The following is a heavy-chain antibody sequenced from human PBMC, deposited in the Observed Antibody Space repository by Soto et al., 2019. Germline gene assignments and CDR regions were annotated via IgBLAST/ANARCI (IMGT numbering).Heavy chain of an antibody. V-gene: IGHV2-70*01. Sequence: SGPTRVHPTQTLTLTGTLSGCSLSTSGMCVSWIRQPPGKALEWLALIDWDDDKYYSPSLKTRLTIAKDTSKNQVVLTMTNMDPVDTSTYYWARIRGGSWQFDPWGQGSPVTVSS. CDR3: ARIRGGSWQFDP. J-gene: IGHJ5*02. CDR2: IDWDDDK. D-gene: IGHD6-19*01. CDR1: GCSLSTSGMC.